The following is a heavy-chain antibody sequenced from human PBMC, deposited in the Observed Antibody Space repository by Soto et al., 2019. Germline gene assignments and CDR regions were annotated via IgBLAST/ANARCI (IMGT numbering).Heavy chain of an antibody. D-gene: IGHD6-6*01. V-gene: IGHV4-34*01. Sequence: SETLSLTCAVYGGSFSGYYWSWIRQPPGKGLEWIGEINHSGSTNYNPSLKSRVTISVDTSKNQFSLKLSSVTAADTAVYYCARAFGIAALTFDYWGQGTLVTVSS. CDR2: INHSGST. J-gene: IGHJ4*02. CDR1: GGSFSGYY. CDR3: ARAFGIAALTFDY.